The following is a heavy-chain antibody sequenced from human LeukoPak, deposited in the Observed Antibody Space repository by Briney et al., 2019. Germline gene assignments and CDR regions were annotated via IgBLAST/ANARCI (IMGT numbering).Heavy chain of an antibody. D-gene: IGHD3-22*01. J-gene: IGHJ3*02. Sequence: GGSLRLSCAASGFTFSSYAMSWVRPAPGKGLEWVSAISGSGGNTYYADSVKGRFTISRDNSKNTLYLQMNSLRAEDTAVYYCAKDFSMIVVVGAFDIWGQGTMVTVSS. V-gene: IGHV3-23*01. CDR2: ISGSGGNT. CDR1: GFTFSSYA. CDR3: AKDFSMIVVVGAFDI.